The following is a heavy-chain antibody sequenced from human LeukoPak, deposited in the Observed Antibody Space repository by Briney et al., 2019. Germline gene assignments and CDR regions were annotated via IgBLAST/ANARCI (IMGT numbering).Heavy chain of an antibody. CDR3: ARGLAARRRGYFDY. J-gene: IGHJ4*02. Sequence: SETLSLTCTVSGGSISSSSYYWGWIRPPPGQGLEWIGSIYYSGSSYYNPSLKIRVTISVDTSKNQFSLKLSSVTAADTAVYYCARGLAARRRGYFDYWGQGTLVTVSS. CDR2: IYYSGSS. V-gene: IGHV4-39*01. CDR1: GGSISSSSYY. D-gene: IGHD6-6*01.